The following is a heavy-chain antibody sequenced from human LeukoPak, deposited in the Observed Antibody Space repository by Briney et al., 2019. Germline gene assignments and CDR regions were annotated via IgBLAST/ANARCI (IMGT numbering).Heavy chain of an antibody. V-gene: IGHV1-18*01. Sequence: ASVKVSCKASGYTFTSYGISWVRQGPGQGLEWMGWISAYNGNTNYAQKLQGRVTMTTDTSTSTAYMELRSLRSDDTAVYYCARVEYQITNYYYYYMDVWGKGTTVTISS. D-gene: IGHD3-10*01. CDR1: GYTFTSYG. CDR2: ISAYNGNT. J-gene: IGHJ6*03. CDR3: ARVEYQITNYYYYYMDV.